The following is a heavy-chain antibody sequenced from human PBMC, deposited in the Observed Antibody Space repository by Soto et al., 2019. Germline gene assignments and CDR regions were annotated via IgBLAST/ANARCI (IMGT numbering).Heavy chain of an antibody. V-gene: IGHV3-30-3*01. CDR3: AKDGYLDTYYVDY. J-gene: IGHJ4*02. D-gene: IGHD3-9*01. CDR2: ISYDGISK. Sequence: QVQLVESGGGVVQPGRSLRLSCAASGFTFSSYAMHWVRQAPGKGLEWVAVISYDGISKHYADSVKGRFSSSRDDSENTLYVQMNSLRAEDTAVYYCAKDGYLDTYYVDYWGQGTLVTVSS. CDR1: GFTFSSYA.